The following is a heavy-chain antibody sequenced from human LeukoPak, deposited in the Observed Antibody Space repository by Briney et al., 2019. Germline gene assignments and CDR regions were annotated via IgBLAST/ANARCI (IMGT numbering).Heavy chain of an antibody. CDR3: AKAGYNWNDGNYYGMDV. D-gene: IGHD1-1*01. Sequence: GRSLRLSCAASGFTFDDYAMHWVRQAPGKGLEWVSGISWNSGSIGYADSVKGRFTISRDNAKNSLYLQMNSLRAEDTALYYCAKAGYNWNDGNYYGMDVWGQGTTVTVSS. J-gene: IGHJ6*02. CDR2: ISWNSGSI. V-gene: IGHV3-9*01. CDR1: GFTFDDYA.